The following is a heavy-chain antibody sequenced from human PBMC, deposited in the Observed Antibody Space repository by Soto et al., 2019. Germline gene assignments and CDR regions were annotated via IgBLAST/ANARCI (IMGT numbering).Heavy chain of an antibody. V-gene: IGHV3-30*18. Sequence: QVQLVESGGGVVQPGRSLRLSCAASGFTFSSYGMHWVRQAPGKGLEWVAVISYDGSNKYYADSVKGRFTISRDNSKNPLYLQMNSLRAEDTAVYYCAKSRFVWGSYRPYYFDYWGQGTLVTVSS. CDR1: GFTFSSYG. CDR2: ISYDGSNK. J-gene: IGHJ4*02. D-gene: IGHD3-16*02. CDR3: AKSRFVWGSYRPYYFDY.